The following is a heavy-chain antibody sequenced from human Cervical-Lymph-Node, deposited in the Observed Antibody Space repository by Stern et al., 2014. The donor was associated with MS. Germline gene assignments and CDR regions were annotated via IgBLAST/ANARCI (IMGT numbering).Heavy chain of an antibody. D-gene: IGHD3-10*01. V-gene: IGHV1-69*12. J-gene: IGHJ6*02. CDR2: IIPIFNTA. Sequence: QVQLVQSGAEVKRPGSSVKVSCKASGAIFNSNAVTWVRQAPGQGLEWMGGIIPIFNTANYAQKFQGRVTITADESTATAYMELSSLRSEDTAVYYCTRPTRMQWTRGVANYAMDVWGQGTTVTVS. CDR1: GAIFNSNA. CDR3: TRPTRMQWTRGVANYAMDV.